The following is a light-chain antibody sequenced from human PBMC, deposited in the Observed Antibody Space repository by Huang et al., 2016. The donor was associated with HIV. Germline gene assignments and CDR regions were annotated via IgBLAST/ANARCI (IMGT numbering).Light chain of an antibody. CDR3: QQYNTWPYT. Sequence: IVMTQSPATLSVSTGERATLSCRASQSVSSNLDWYHQKPGQAPRLLIYGASTRATGVPARFSGSESGTEFTLTISSLQSEDFAFYYCQQYNTWPYTFGQGTKLAIK. V-gene: IGKV3-15*01. CDR2: GAS. CDR1: QSVSSN. J-gene: IGKJ2*01.